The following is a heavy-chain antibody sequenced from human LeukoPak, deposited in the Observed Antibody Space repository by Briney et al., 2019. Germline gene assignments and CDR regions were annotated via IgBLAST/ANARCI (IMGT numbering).Heavy chain of an antibody. Sequence: GGSLRLSCAASGFTLSSYSKNWVRQAPGKGLEWVSSISSSSSYIYYANSVKGRFTISRDNAKNSLYLQMNSLRAEDTAVYYCARGDNSGWRNVYYFAYWGQGTLVTVSS. CDR1: GFTLSSYS. V-gene: IGHV3-21*01. CDR3: ARGDNSGWRNVYYFAY. CDR2: ISSSSSYI. J-gene: IGHJ4*02. D-gene: IGHD6-19*01.